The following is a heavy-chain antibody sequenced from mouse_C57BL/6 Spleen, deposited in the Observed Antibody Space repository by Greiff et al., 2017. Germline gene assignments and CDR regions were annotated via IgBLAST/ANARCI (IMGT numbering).Heavy chain of an antibody. J-gene: IGHJ4*01. CDR1: GYTFTSYG. CDR2: IYPRSGNT. Sequence: QVQLQQSGAELARPGASVKLSCKASGYTFTSYGISWVKQRTGQGLEWIGEIYPRSGNTYYNEKVKGKATLTADKSARTAYMELRSLTSEDSAVYFCARGYYGSSYLYAMDYWGQGTSVTVSS. D-gene: IGHD1-1*01. V-gene: IGHV1-81*01. CDR3: ARGYYGSSYLYAMDY.